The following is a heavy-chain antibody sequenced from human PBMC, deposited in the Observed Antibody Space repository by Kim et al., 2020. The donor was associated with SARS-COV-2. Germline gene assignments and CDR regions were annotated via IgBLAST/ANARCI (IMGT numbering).Heavy chain of an antibody. CDR3: ARHLRNWYFDL. Sequence: SETLSLTCSVSGGSISSSDYYWGWIRQPPGKGLEWIATIYYSGSTYYNPSLKGRVTISVDTSKKQFSLRLSSVTAADAAVYYCARHLRNWYFDLWGCGTLVTVSS. CDR2: IYYSGST. CDR1: GGSISSSDYY. V-gene: IGHV4-39*01. J-gene: IGHJ2*01.